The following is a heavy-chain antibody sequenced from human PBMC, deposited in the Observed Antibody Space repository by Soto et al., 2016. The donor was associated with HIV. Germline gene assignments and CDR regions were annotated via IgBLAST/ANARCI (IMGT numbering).Heavy chain of an antibody. CDR3: ARRYDSSGYYPGGFDP. CDR2: IIPIFGTV. CDR1: GGTFSRYA. V-gene: IGHV1-69*01. J-gene: IGHJ5*02. Sequence: QVQLVQSGAEVKKPGSSVRVSCKASGGTFSRYAISWVRQAPGQGLEWMGGIIPIFGTVNYAQKFQGRVTITADESTSTAYMELSSLRSEDTAVYYCARRYDSSGYYPGGFDPWGQGTLVTVSS. D-gene: IGHD3-22*01.